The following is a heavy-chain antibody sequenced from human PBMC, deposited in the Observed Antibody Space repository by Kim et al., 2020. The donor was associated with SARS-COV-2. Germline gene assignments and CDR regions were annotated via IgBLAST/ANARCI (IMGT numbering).Heavy chain of an antibody. V-gene: IGHV3-30*18. CDR3: AKDSRLGLGWFDP. Sequence: GGSLRLSCAASGFTFSSYGMHWVRQAPGKGLEWVAVISYDGSNKYYADSVKGRFTISRDNSKNTLYLQMNSLRAEDTAVYYCAKDSRLGLGWFDPWGQGTLVTVSS. D-gene: IGHD3-16*01. CDR1: GFTFSSYG. CDR2: ISYDGSNK. J-gene: IGHJ5*02.